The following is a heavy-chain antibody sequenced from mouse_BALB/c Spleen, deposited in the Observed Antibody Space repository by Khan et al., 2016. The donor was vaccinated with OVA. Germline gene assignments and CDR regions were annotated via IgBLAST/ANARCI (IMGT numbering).Heavy chain of an antibody. Sequence: IQLVQSGAELVRSGASVKLSCTASAFYIKDYFIHWMKQRPKQGLEWIGWIDPEDGDTECAPTFQGKATMTADASSNTAYLHLSSLPTQATVVPYCNEGKLALGFAGWGQGTKVTVSA. CDR3: NEGKLALGFAG. CDR1: AFYIKDYF. J-gene: IGHJ3*01. V-gene: IGHV14-4*02. CDR2: IDPEDGDT. D-gene: IGHD1-3*01.